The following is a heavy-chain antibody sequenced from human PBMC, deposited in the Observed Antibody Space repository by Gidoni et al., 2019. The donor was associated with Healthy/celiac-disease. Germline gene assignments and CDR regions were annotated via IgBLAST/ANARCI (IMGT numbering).Heavy chain of an antibody. CDR3: EREGNNGPLRSGYGMDV. J-gene: IGHJ6*02. CDR2: ISSSSSYI. Sequence: EVQLVESGGGLVKPGGSLRLSCASSGFTFSSYSMNWVRQAPGKGLEWVSSISSSSSYIYYADSVKGRFTISRENAKNSLDLQMNSLRAEDTAVYYCEREGNNGPLRSGYGMDVWGQGTTVTVSS. D-gene: IGHD2-8*01. CDR1: GFTFSSYS. V-gene: IGHV3-21*01.